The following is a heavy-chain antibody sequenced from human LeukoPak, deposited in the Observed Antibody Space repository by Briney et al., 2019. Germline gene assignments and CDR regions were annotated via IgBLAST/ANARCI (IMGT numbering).Heavy chain of an antibody. D-gene: IGHD5-12*01. CDR1: GYTFTNYY. CDR3: ARVGYSAYDYTF. J-gene: IGHJ4*02. CDR2: INPSGGST. V-gene: IGHV1-46*01. Sequence: ASVKISCKASGYTFTNYYIHWVRQAPGQGLDWMGMINPSGGSTTFAPKFQGRVTLTSDTPTSTVYMGLSGLTSEDMAVYYCARVGYSAYDYTFWGQGTLVTVS.